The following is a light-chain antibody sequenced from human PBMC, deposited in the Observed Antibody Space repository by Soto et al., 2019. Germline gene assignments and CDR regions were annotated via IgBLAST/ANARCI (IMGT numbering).Light chain of an antibody. V-gene: IGKV3-20*01. Sequence: EIVLTQSPGTLSLSPGERATLSCRASQSVDSNYLAWYQQKAGQVPRLLIYGASSRATGIPDRFSGGGSGTDFTLTISRLEPEDFAVYYCQLYYSGMFGQGTKVEIK. J-gene: IGKJ1*01. CDR1: QSVDSNY. CDR2: GAS. CDR3: QLYYSGM.